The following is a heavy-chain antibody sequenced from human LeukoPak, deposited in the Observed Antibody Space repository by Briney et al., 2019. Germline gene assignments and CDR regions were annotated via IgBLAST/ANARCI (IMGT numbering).Heavy chain of an antibody. V-gene: IGHV1-8*03. CDR1: GYTFTSYD. Sequence: ASVKVPCKASGYTFTSYDINWVRQATGQGLEWMGWMNPNSGNTGYAQKFQGRVTITRNTSISTAYMELSSLRSEDTAVYYCARPYYFGIDAFDIWGQGTMVTVSS. CDR3: ARPYYFGIDAFDI. D-gene: IGHD3-10*01. J-gene: IGHJ3*02. CDR2: MNPNSGNT.